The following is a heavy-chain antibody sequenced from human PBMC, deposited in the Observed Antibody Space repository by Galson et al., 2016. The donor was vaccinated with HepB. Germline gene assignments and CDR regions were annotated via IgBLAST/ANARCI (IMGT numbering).Heavy chain of an antibody. V-gene: IGHV1-18*01. CDR2: IKPSSGKT. D-gene: IGHD2-21*01. CDR3: ARTGGGYCDGERCYNWFDP. Sequence: SVKVSCKASGYRFGSYGISWVRQAPGLGLEWMGWIKPSSGKTDYAQRLAGRVTMTIDTSTTTAYMDLRSLTSDDTAVYYCARTGGGYCDGERCYNWFDPWGQGTLVSVSS. CDR1: GYRFGSYG. J-gene: IGHJ5*02.